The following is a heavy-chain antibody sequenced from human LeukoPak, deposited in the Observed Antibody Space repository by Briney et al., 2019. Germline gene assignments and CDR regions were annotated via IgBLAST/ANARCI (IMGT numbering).Heavy chain of an antibody. Sequence: GGSLRLSCAASGFVVSSNYMNWVRQAPGKGLEWVSATSGRGGSTYYADSVKGRFTISRDNSKNTLYLQMNSLRAEDTAVYYGARFKGNYYESSGYSPYFDYWGQGTLVTVSS. V-gene: IGHV3-53*01. CDR1: GFVVSSNY. J-gene: IGHJ4*02. D-gene: IGHD3-22*01. CDR2: TSGRGGST. CDR3: ARFKGNYYESSGYSPYFDY.